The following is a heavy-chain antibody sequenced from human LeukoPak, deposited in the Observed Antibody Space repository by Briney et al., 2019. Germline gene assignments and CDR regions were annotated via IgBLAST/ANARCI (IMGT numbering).Heavy chain of an antibody. CDR3: ARGPGSGSNFAWFES. CDR1: GGSFNCYY. D-gene: IGHD3-10*01. J-gene: IGHJ5*01. Sequence: SETLSLTSAVYGGSFNCYYWRWLRQPPGKGLEWMGEINHSGSNNDNPSLKSGVTTSVATSKNQNSLQFRSTTPEHTAIYYCARGPGSGSNFAWFESWGQGSQVTVSS. CDR2: INHSGSN. V-gene: IGHV4-34*01.